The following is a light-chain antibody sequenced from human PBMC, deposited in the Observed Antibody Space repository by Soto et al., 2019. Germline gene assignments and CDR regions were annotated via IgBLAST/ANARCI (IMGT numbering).Light chain of an antibody. Sequence: FMLTQPHSVSESPGKTVTISCTRSSGSIASNYVQWYQQRPGSSPTTVIYEDNQRPSGVTDRFSGSIDSSSNSASLTISGMKTEDEADSYCQSYDSSNQRVFGGGTKLTVL. J-gene: IGLJ3*02. CDR1: SGSIASNY. CDR2: EDN. V-gene: IGLV6-57*01. CDR3: QSYDSSNQRV.